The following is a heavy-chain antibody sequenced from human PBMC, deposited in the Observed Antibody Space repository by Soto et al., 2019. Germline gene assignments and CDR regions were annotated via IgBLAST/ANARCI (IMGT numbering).Heavy chain of an antibody. J-gene: IGHJ4*02. Sequence: ASVKVSCKASGYTFTRYNVHWVRQAPGQGLEWMAIINPSGGTTYYVQKFEGRVTLTTDTSTSTVYMELSSPRSDDTAVYYCARVRGGGSEYFFDYWGQGTLVTVSS. CDR1: GYTFTRYN. D-gene: IGHD2-15*01. V-gene: IGHV1-46*01. CDR2: INPSGGTT. CDR3: ARVRGGGSEYFFDY.